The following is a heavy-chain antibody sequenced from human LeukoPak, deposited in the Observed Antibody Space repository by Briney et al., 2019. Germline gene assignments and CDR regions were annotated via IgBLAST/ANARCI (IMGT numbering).Heavy chain of an antibody. J-gene: IGHJ4*02. V-gene: IGHV3-21*04. CDR3: AKARWELLFDY. CDR2: ISSSSSYI. D-gene: IGHD2-15*01. Sequence: GGSLRLSCAASGFTFSSYSMNWVRQAPGKGLEWVSSISSSSSYIYYADSVKGRFTISRDNSKNTLYLQMNSLRAEDTAVYYCAKARWELLFDYWGQGTLVTVSS. CDR1: GFTFSSYS.